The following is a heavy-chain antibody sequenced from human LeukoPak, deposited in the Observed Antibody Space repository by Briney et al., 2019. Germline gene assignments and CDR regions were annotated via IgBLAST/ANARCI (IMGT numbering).Heavy chain of an antibody. Sequence: GGSLRLSCAASGFTFSSYWMSWVRQAPGKGLEWVSFLSSSSSTIYYADSVKGRFTISRDNAKNSLYLQMNSLRAEDTAVYYCASGDSGYDSSFDYWGQGTLVTVSS. CDR1: GFTFSSYW. D-gene: IGHD5-12*01. CDR3: ASGDSGYDSSFDY. V-gene: IGHV3-48*01. CDR2: LSSSSSTI. J-gene: IGHJ4*02.